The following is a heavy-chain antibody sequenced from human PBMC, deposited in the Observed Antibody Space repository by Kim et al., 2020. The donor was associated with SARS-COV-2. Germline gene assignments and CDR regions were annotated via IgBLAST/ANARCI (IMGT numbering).Heavy chain of an antibody. CDR2: IDSDGRGS. Sequence: GGSLRLSCVASGFGFSQYWMHWVRQAPGQGLVWVSQIDSDGRGSSYADAVQGRFTTSRYNSTSTLHLQLNSLRVEDTAMYYGIRDIIQPGDLWGQGTMFT. V-gene: IGHV3-74*03. CDR1: GFGFSQYW. CDR3: IRDIIQPGDL. J-gene: IGHJ3*01.